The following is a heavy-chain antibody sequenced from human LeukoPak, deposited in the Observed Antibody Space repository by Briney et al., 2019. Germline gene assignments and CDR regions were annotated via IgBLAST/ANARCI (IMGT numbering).Heavy chain of an antibody. CDR1: GYTFTSYA. V-gene: IGHV1-3*01. D-gene: IGHD6-13*01. J-gene: IGHJ4*02. CDR3: ARVVIAAAGTLDY. Sequence: ASVKVSCKASGYTFTSYAMHWVRQAPGQRLEWMGWISAGNGNTKYSQKFQGRVTITRDTSASTAYMELSSLRSEDTAVYYCARVVIAAAGTLDYWGQGTLVTVSS. CDR2: ISAGNGNT.